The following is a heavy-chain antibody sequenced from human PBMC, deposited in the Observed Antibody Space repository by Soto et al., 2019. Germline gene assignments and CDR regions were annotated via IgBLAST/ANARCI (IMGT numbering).Heavy chain of an antibody. J-gene: IGHJ3*02. D-gene: IGHD6-13*01. CDR3: ATELHAAAAQFTDAFDI. V-gene: IGHV1-24*01. CDR1: GYTXRELS. CDR2: FDPEDGET. Sequence: SXKVSYRVSGYTXRELSMHWVRQAPGKGLEWMGGFDPEDGETIYAQKFQGRVTMTEDTSTDTAYMELSSLRYEDTAVYYFATELHAAAAQFTDAFDIWGQGTMGTVSS.